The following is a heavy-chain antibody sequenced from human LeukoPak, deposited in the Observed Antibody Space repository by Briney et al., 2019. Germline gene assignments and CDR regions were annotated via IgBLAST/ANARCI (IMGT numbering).Heavy chain of an antibody. D-gene: IGHD3-22*01. CDR2: IYTSGST. J-gene: IGHJ4*02. CDR3: ARAVTHYYDSSGYRYYFDY. Sequence: SESLCLTCTVSGGSLSSGSYYWSWIRQPAGKGLEWIGRIYTSGSTNYNPSLKSRVTISVDTSKNQFSLKLSSVTAADTAVYYCARAVTHYYDSSGYRYYFDYWGQGTLVTVSS. CDR1: GGSLSSGSYY. V-gene: IGHV4-61*02.